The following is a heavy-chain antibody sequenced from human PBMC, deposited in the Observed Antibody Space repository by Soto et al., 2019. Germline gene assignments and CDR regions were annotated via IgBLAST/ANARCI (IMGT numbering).Heavy chain of an antibody. D-gene: IGHD6-19*01. Sequence: ASVKVSCKASGYTFTSYDINWVRQATGQGLEWMGWMNPNSGNTGYAQKFQGRVTMTRNTSISTAYMELSSLRSEDTAVYYCARGSYSSGWYPYYYYYGMDVWGQGTTVTVSS. CDR2: MNPNSGNT. CDR3: ARGSYSSGWYPYYYYYGMDV. CDR1: GYTFTSYD. V-gene: IGHV1-8*01. J-gene: IGHJ6*02.